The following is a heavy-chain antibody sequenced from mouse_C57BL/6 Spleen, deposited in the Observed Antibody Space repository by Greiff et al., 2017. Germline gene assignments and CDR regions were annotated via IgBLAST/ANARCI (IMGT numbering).Heavy chain of an antibody. V-gene: IGHV1-55*01. Sequence: QVQLQQPGAELVKPGASVKMSCKASGYTFTSYWITWVKQRPGQGLEWIGDIYPGSGSTNYNEKFKSKATLTVDTSSSTAYMQLSSLTSEDSAVYYCAREDYYGSSSRYFEVWGTGTTVTVCS. J-gene: IGHJ1*03. CDR2: IYPGSGST. D-gene: IGHD1-1*01. CDR3: AREDYYGSSSRYFEV. CDR1: GYTFTSYW.